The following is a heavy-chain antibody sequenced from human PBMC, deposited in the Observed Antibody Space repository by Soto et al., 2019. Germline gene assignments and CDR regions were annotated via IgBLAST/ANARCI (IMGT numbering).Heavy chain of an antibody. CDR2: IYSNGDT. J-gene: IGHJ6*02. D-gene: IGHD6-6*01. V-gene: IGHV4-31*03. CDR3: ARRGGSSSGYYYYAMDV. Sequence: QVQLQESGPGLVKPSQTLSLTCSVSSDSMNSGGYYWSWIRQHPGKGLEWIGYIYSNGDTYYTPSLKSRVTISVDTSKNQFSLNLTSVTAADTAVYYCARRGGSSSGYYYYAMDVWGQGTTVTVAS. CDR1: SDSMNSGGYY.